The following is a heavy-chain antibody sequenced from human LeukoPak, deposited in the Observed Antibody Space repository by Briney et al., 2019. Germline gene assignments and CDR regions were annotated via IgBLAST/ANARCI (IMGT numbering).Heavy chain of an antibody. J-gene: IGHJ6*02. Sequence: GGSLRLSCAASGFTFSSYEMNWVRQAPGKGLEWVSYISSSGSTIYYADSVNGRFTISRDNAKNSLYLQMNSLRAEDTAVYYCARRGFTYGMDVWGQGTTVTVSS. CDR2: ISSSGSTI. V-gene: IGHV3-48*03. CDR1: GFTFSSYE. CDR3: ARRGFTYGMDV.